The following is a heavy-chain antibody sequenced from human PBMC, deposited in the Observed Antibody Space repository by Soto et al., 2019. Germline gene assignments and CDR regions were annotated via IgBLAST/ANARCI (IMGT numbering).Heavy chain of an antibody. J-gene: IGHJ6*02. V-gene: IGHV4-30-4*01. CDR1: GGSISSGGCC. CDR2: IYYSGST. CDR3: AREGYYYDKSGGSYYYFAMDV. Sequence: PSQMMPVSCSVSGGSISSGGCCWSWIHETPGKGLELFGYIYYSGSTYYNPSLESRLTILIDTSQNQFSLKLTSVTAADTAVYYCAREGYYYDKSGGSYYYFAMDVWGQRTTVTVSS. D-gene: IGHD3-22*01.